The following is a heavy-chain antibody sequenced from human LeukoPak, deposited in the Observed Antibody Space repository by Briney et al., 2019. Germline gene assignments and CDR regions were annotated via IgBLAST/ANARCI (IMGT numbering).Heavy chain of an antibody. CDR2: INPNSGGT. Sequence: GASVKVSCKASGYTFTGYYMHWVRQAPGQGLEWMGWINPNSGGTNYAQKFQGRVTMTRDTSISTAYMELGRLRSDDTAVYYCAREGDYYDSSGYYYFDYWGQGTLVTVSS. D-gene: IGHD3-22*01. J-gene: IGHJ4*02. CDR1: GYTFTGYY. CDR3: AREGDYYDSSGYYYFDY. V-gene: IGHV1-2*02.